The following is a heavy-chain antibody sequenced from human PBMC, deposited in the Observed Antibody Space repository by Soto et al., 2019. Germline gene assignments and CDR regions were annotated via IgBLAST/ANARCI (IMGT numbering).Heavy chain of an antibody. J-gene: IGHJ4*02. V-gene: IGHV1-3*01. CDR2: INAGNGNT. CDR1: GYTFTSYA. CDR3: ASLGVLVPAAPYYFDY. Sequence: ASVKLSCKASGYTFTSYAMHWVRQAPRQRLEWMGWINAGNGNTKYSQKFQGRVTITRDTSTSTAYMELSSLRSEDTAVYYCASLGVLVPAAPYYFDYWGQGTLVTVSS. D-gene: IGHD2-2*01.